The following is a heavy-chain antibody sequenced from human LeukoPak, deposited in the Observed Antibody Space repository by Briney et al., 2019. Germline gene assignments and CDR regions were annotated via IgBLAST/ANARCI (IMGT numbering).Heavy chain of an antibody. D-gene: IGHD2-15*01. V-gene: IGHV1-46*01. Sequence: ASVKVSCKASGYPFINYYMHGVRQAPGQGLEWIGIINPSGGNTNYAQKFQGRVTMTRDTSTSTVYMELRSLRSDDTAVYYCARDRVGYCSGGSCAVFDYWGQGTLVTVSS. CDR2: INPSGGNT. CDR3: ARDRVGYCSGGSCAVFDY. J-gene: IGHJ4*02. CDR1: GYPFINYY.